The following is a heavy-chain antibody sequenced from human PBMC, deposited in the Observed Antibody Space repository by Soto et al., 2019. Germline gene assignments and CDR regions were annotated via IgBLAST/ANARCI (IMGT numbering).Heavy chain of an antibody. CDR2: VPYTGNT. J-gene: IGHJ4*02. D-gene: IGHD3-3*02. CDR3: ARPFAGQTDLGFDH. V-gene: IGHV4-39*01. CDR1: GGSISSGRFY. Sequence: SETLSLTCSVSGGSISSGRFYWGWIRQPPGRGLEWIGSVPYTGNTYYNPSLKSRVTLSVDTSKSQFSLTLRSVTAADTAVYYCARPFAGQTDLGFDHWGQGILATVSS.